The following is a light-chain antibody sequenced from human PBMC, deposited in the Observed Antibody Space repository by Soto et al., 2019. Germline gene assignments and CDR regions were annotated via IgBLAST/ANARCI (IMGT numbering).Light chain of an antibody. CDR1: SSDVGGYNY. Sequence: QSVLTQPASVSGSPGQSITISCTGTSSDVGGYNYVSWYQQYPGKAPKLMIYGVTNRPSGVSNRFSGSKTGNTASRIISGLQAEDEAYYYCSSYTSSSTLYVFGTGTNVTV. J-gene: IGLJ1*01. CDR2: GVT. CDR3: SSYTSSSTLYV. V-gene: IGLV2-14*01.